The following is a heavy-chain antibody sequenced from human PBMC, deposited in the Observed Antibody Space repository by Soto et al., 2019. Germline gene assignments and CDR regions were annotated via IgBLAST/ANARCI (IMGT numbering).Heavy chain of an antibody. CDR2: IYYTGST. D-gene: IGHD3-22*01. CDR1: GGSMSPYY. CDR3: ARSFHESSGYSPL. V-gene: IGHV4-59*01. Sequence: SETLSLTCSVSGGSMSPYYWSWIRQAPGKGLEWIGYIYYTGSTNYNPSLESRVTISVDTSKNQFSLKLSSLTAADTAVYYCARSFHESSGYSPLWAQGTLVTFS. J-gene: IGHJ4*02.